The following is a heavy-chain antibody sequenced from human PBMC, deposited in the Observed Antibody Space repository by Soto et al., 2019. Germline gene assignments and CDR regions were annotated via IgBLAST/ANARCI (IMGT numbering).Heavy chain of an antibody. Sequence: QVQLVQSGAEVKKPGASVKVSCKGSGYTFTSFGITWVRQAPGQGLEWMGWITTYNDNTNYAQKFQGRVTMTTDTSTSTAYMELRSLRSDDTAVYYCASVGGVKGCHYVVAAEYWGQGTLVTVS. D-gene: IGHD2-15*01. CDR2: ITTYNDNT. CDR3: ASVGGVKGCHYVVAAEY. CDR1: GYTFTSFG. V-gene: IGHV1-18*01. J-gene: IGHJ4*02.